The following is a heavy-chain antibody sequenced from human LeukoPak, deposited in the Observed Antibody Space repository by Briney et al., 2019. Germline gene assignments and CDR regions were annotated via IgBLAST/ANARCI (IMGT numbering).Heavy chain of an antibody. CDR1: GYSFTSYW. CDR2: IYPGDSDT. D-gene: IGHD1-1*01. CDR3: ARRRIIELNLTTYGDY. J-gene: IGHJ4*02. Sequence: GGSLRLSCKGSGYSFTSYWIGWVRQMPGNGLEWMGIIYPGDSDTRYSPSFQGQVTISADKSISTAYLQWSSLKASDTAMYYCARRRIIELNLTTYGDYWGQGTLVTVSS. V-gene: IGHV5-51*01.